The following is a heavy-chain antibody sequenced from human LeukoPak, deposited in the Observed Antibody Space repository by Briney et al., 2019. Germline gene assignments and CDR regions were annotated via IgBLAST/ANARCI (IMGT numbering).Heavy chain of an antibody. J-gene: IGHJ4*02. D-gene: IGHD3-22*01. CDR1: GGSISSYY. CDR3: ARGTYYDSSSPWGY. Sequence: SETLSLTCTVSGGSISSYYWSWIRQPPGKGLEWIGYIYYSGSTSYNPSLKSRVTISVDTSKNQFSLKLSSVTAADTAVYYCARGTYYDSSSPWGYWGQGTLVTVSS. CDR2: IYYSGST. V-gene: IGHV4-59*01.